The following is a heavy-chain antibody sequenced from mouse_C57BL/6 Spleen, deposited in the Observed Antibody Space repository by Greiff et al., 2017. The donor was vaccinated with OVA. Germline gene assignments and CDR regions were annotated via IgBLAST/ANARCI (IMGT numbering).Heavy chain of an antibody. D-gene: IGHD1-1*01. CDR2: ISSGSSTI. CDR3: ATSNLLVITTVDWYFDV. Sequence: DVMLVESGGGLVKPGGSLKLSCAASGFTFSDYGMHWVRQAPEKGLEWVAYISSGSSTIYYADTVKGRFTISRDNAKNTLFLQMTSLRSEDTAMYYCATSNLLVITTVDWYFDVWGTGTTVTVSS. J-gene: IGHJ1*03. CDR1: GFTFSDYG. V-gene: IGHV5-17*01.